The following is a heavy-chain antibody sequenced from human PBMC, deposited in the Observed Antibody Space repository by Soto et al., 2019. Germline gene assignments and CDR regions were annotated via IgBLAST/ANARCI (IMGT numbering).Heavy chain of an antibody. J-gene: IGHJ4*02. CDR1: GFTFSSYA. V-gene: IGHV3-23*01. CDR3: AHMIEGAFFDH. CDR2: ISGSGGST. Sequence: GGSLRLSCAASGFTFSSYAMSWVRQAPGKGLEWVSAISGSGGSTYYADSVKGRFTISRDNSKNQVVLTMTYMDPVDTATYYCAHMIEGAFFDHWGQGTLVTVSS. D-gene: IGHD2-21*01.